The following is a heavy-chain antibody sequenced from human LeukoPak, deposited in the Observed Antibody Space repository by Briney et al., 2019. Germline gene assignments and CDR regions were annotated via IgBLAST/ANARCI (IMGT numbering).Heavy chain of an antibody. CDR1: GFTFSSYS. J-gene: IGHJ5*02. CDR3: AKVGARLPNNWFDP. V-gene: IGHV3-48*01. D-gene: IGHD1-26*01. CDR2: ISSSSSTI. Sequence: PGGSLRLSCAASGFTFSSYSMNWVRQAPGKGLEWVSYISSSSSTIYYADSVKGRFTISRDNSKNTLYLQMNSLRAEDTAVYYCAKVGARLPNNWFDPWGQGTLVTVSS.